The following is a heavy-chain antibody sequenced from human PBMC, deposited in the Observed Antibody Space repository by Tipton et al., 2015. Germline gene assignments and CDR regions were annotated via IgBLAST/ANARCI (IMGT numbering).Heavy chain of an antibody. CDR2: IYHSGST. CDR1: AYSISTDYY. V-gene: IGHV4-38-2*01. D-gene: IGHD4-11*01. CDR3: ARGYSNYWGY. Sequence: TLSLTCAVSAYSISTDYYWVWIRQPPGKGLEWIGEIYHSGSTNYNPSLKSRITISVDKSKNQFSLKLTSVTAADTAVYYCARGYSNYWGYWGQGTLVTVSS. J-gene: IGHJ4*02.